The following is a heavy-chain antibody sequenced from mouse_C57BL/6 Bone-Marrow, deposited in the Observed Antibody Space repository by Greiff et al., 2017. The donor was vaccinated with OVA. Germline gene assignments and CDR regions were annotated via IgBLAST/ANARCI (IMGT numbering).Heavy chain of an antibody. J-gene: IGHJ3*01. Sequence: EVQVVESGGDLVKPGGSLKLSCAASGFTFSSYGMSWVRQTPDKRLEWVATISSGGSYTYYPDSVKGRSTISRDNAKNTLYLQMSSLKSEDTAMYYCARHVRSKAWFAYWGQGTLVTVSA. CDR2: ISSGGSYT. V-gene: IGHV5-6*01. CDR1: GFTFSSYG. CDR3: ARHVRSKAWFAY.